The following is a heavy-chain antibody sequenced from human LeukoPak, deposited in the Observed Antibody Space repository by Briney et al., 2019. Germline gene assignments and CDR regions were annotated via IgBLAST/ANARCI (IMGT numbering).Heavy chain of an antibody. Sequence: GASVKVSCKASRYTFTGYYMHWVRQAPGQGLEWMGWINPNSGGTNYAQKFQGRVTMTRDTSISTAYMELSRLRSDDTAVYYCARQPSDYGDSTNFDYWGQGTLVTVSS. V-gene: IGHV1-2*02. CDR1: RYTFTGYY. CDR3: ARQPSDYGDSTNFDY. J-gene: IGHJ4*02. D-gene: IGHD4-17*01. CDR2: INPNSGGT.